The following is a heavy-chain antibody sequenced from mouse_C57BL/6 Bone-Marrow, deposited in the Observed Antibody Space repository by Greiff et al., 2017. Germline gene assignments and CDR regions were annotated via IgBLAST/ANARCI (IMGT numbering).Heavy chain of an antibody. Sequence: VKLMESGAELVRPGASVTLSCKASGYTFTDYDMHWVKQTPVHGLEWIGAIAPETGGTAYNQKFKGKAILTADKSSSTAYMALRSLTSEDSAVYYCTRRRVREGFAYWGQGTLVTVSA. CDR2: IAPETGGT. V-gene: IGHV1-15*01. CDR1: GYTFTDYD. D-gene: IGHD3-2*02. CDR3: TRRRVREGFAY. J-gene: IGHJ3*01.